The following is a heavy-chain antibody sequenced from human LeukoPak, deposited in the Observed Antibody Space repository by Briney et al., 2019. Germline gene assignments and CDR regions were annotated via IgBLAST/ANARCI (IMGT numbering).Heavy chain of an antibody. CDR2: IYYSGST. CDR3: ARHPATLNIVVVVAAIPPRFDP. J-gene: IGHJ5*02. CDR1: GGSISSSSYY. Sequence: SETLSLTCTVSGGSISSSSYYWGWLRQPPGKGLEWIVSIYYSGSTYYNPSLKSRVTISVDTSKNQFSLKLSSVTAADTAVYYCARHPATLNIVVVVAAIPPRFDPWGQGTLVTVSS. V-gene: IGHV4-39*01. D-gene: IGHD2-15*01.